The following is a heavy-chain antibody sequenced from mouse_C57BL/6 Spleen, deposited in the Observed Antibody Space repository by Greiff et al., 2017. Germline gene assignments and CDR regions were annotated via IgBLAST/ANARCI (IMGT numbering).Heavy chain of an antibody. CDR2: IHPNSGST. Sequence: QVQLQQPGAELVKPGASVKLSCKASGYTFTSYWMHWVKQRPGQGLEWIGMIHPNSGSTNYNEKFKSKATLTVDKSSSPAYMQLSSLTSEDAAVYYFARDYGSSYRFAYWGQGTLVTVSA. CDR1: GYTFTSYW. J-gene: IGHJ3*01. D-gene: IGHD1-1*01. V-gene: IGHV1-64*01. CDR3: ARDYGSSYRFAY.